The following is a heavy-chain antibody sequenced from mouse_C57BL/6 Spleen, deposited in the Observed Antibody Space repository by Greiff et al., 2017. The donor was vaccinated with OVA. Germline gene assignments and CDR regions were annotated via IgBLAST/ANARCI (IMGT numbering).Heavy chain of an antibody. CDR3: ARGYYDYDVGFDY. CDR1: GYSITSGYD. J-gene: IGHJ2*01. D-gene: IGHD2-4*01. Sequence: EVQLQESGPGMVKPSQSLSLTCTVTGYSITSGYDWHWIRHFPGNKLEWMGYISYSGSTNYNPSLKSRISITHDTSKNHFFLKLNSVTTEDTATYYCARGYYDYDVGFDYWGQGTTLTVSS. V-gene: IGHV3-1*01. CDR2: ISYSGST.